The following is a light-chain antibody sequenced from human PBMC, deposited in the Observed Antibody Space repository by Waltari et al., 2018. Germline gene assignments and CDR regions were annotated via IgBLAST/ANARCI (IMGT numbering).Light chain of an antibody. Sequence: QTVVTQEPSFSVSPGGTVTLTCGLSSGSVSTSYYPSWYQQTPGQAPRTLIYSTNTRFSGVPDRFSGSILGNKAALTITGAQADDESDYYCLLYISSDIWVFGGGTKLTVL. CDR2: STN. CDR1: SGSVSTSYY. J-gene: IGLJ3*02. V-gene: IGLV8-61*01. CDR3: LLYISSDIWV.